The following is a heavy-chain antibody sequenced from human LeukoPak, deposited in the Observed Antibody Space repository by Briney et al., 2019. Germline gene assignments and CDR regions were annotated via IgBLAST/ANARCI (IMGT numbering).Heavy chain of an antibody. J-gene: IGHJ4*02. V-gene: IGHV5-51*01. Sequence: GESLKISCKGSGYSFTSYWIGWVRQMPGKGLEWMGVIYPGDSDTRYSPSFQGQVTISADKSISTAYLQWSSLKASDTAMYYCARHGVLTTVITYYFDYWGQGTLVTVSS. CDR2: IYPGDSDT. CDR1: GYSFTSYW. CDR3: ARHGVLTTVITYYFDY. D-gene: IGHD4-17*01.